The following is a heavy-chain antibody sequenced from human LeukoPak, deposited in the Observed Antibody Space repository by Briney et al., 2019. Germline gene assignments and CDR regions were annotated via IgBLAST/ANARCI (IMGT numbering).Heavy chain of an antibody. V-gene: IGHV1-46*01. CDR3: ARDLSPITMIVVALGD. J-gene: IGHJ4*02. Sequence: ASVTVSCTASGYTFTSYYMHWVRQAPGQGLEWMGIINPSGGSTSYAQRFQGRVTMTRDTSTSTVYMELSSLRSEDTAVYYCARDLSPITMIVVALGDWGQGTLVTVSS. CDR1: GYTFTSYY. D-gene: IGHD3-22*01. CDR2: INPSGGST.